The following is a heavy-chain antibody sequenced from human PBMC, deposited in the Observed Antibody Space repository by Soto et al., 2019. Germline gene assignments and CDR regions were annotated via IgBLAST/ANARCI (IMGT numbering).Heavy chain of an antibody. CDR3: AKVTSGSFGVGYSDP. CDR2: ITWNSDNI. D-gene: IGHD1-26*01. Sequence: QVPGKGLEWVAGITWNSDNIGYADSMKGRFAISRDNADNSLFLQMNSLRTEDTAIYYCAKVTSGSFGVGYSDPGCQVTLFSVSS. J-gene: IGHJ5*02. V-gene: IGHV3-9*01.